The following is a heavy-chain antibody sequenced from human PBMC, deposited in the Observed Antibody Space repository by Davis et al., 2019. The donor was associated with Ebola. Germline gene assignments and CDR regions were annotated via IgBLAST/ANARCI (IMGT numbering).Heavy chain of an antibody. CDR1: GGTFSTDG. V-gene: IGHV1-69*13. CDR3: ALSGGGNLDYDAFHV. CDR2: VIPIFGTR. D-gene: IGHD3-3*01. J-gene: IGHJ3*01. Sequence: AASVKVSCKASGGTFSTDGTFSTYGITWVRQAPGQGLEWMGGVIPIFGTRNYAQKFLARVTITADESTGTAYMELSSLGSEDTAVYYCALSGGGNLDYDAFHVWGQGTLVAVSS.